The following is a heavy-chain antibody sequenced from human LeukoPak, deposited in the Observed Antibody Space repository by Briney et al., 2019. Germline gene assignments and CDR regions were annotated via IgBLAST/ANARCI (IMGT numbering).Heavy chain of an antibody. CDR2: INPNSGGT. D-gene: IGHD5-18*01. Sequence: ASVKVSCKASGYTFTGYYMHWVQQAPGQGLEWMGRINPNSGGTNYAQKFQGRVTMTRDTSISTAYMELSRLRSDDTAVYYCAREGIQLWSSDVNWFDPWGQGTLVTVSS. CDR1: GYTFTGYY. J-gene: IGHJ5*02. V-gene: IGHV1-2*06. CDR3: AREGIQLWSSDVNWFDP.